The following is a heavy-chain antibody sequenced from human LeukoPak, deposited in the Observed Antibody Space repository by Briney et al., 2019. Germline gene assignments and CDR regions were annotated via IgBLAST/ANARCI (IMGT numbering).Heavy chain of an antibody. D-gene: IGHD1-26*01. V-gene: IGHV1-46*01. CDR1: GYTFTSYG. CDR3: ARNGLATELKSGSYSHWFDP. J-gene: IGHJ5*02. CDR2: INPSGGST. Sequence: GASVKVSCKASGYTFTSYGISWVRQAPGQGLEWMGIINPSGGSTSYAQKFQGRVTMTRDTSTSTVYMELSSLRSEDTAVYYCARNGLATELKSGSYSHWFDPWGQGTLVTVSS.